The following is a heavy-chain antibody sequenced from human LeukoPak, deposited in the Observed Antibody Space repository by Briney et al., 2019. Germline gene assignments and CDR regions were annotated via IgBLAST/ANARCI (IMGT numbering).Heavy chain of an antibody. CDR3: ARLLRRVRGVIHYYMDV. CDR1: GGSIRSSGYY. Sequence: SETLSLTCTVSGGSIRSSGYYWSWIRQPPGKGLEWIGEMNHSGSTNYNPSLKSRVTISVDTSKNQFSLKLSSVTAADTAVYSCARLLRRVRGVIHYYMDVWGKGTTVTISS. CDR2: MNHSGST. D-gene: IGHD3-10*01. V-gene: IGHV4-39*07. J-gene: IGHJ6*03.